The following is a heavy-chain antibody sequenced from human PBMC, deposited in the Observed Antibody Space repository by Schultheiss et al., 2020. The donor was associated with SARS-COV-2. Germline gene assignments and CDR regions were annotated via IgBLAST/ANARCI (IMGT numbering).Heavy chain of an antibody. J-gene: IGHJ4*02. CDR1: GGSISSGGYY. Sequence: SCTVSGGSISSGGYYWSWIRQHPGKGLEWIGYIYYSGSTYYNPSLKSRVTISVDTSKNQFSLKLSSVTAADTAVYYCARAPGYSYAQFDYWGQGTLVTVSS. CDR3: ARAPGYSYAQFDY. CDR2: IYYSGST. V-gene: IGHV4-31*03. D-gene: IGHD5-18*01.